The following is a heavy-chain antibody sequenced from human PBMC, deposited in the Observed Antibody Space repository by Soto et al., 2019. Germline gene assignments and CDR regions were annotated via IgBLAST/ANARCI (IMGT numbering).Heavy chain of an antibody. J-gene: IGHJ2*01. CDR1: GGSISSYY. V-gene: IGHV4-4*07. CDR2: IYTSGST. D-gene: IGHD5-12*01. Sequence: QVQLQESGPGLVKPSETLSLTCTVSGGSISSYYWSWIRQPAGKGLEWIGRIYTSGSTNYNPSLKSRVTMSVATSKNQFSLKLSSVTAADTAVYYCARWASRRDGYNFDNPYWYFDLWGRGTLVTVSS. CDR3: ARWASRRDGYNFDNPYWYFDL.